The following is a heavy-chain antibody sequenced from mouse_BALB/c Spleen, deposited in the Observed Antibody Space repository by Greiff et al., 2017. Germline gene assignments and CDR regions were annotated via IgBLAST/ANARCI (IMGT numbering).Heavy chain of an antibody. J-gene: IGHJ2*01. CDR2: IDPENGNT. CDR1: GFNIKDYY. V-gene: IGHV14-1*02. CDR3: ARGNGNYGDYFDY. Sequence: EVQLQQSGTELVRPGALVKLSCKASGFNIKDYYMHWVKQRPEQGLEWIGWIDPENGNTIYDPKFQGKASITADPSSNTAYLQLSSLTSEDTAVYYRARGNGNYGDYFDYGGQGTTLTVSS. D-gene: IGHD2-1*01.